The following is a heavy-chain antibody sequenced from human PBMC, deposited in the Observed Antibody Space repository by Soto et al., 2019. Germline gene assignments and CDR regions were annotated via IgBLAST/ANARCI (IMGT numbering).Heavy chain of an antibody. CDR3: VKVWAVRTYAFAI. CDR2: ISGSGGST. Sequence: GELRHPNSGSALILRPCSNLVCRQLPGKGLEWVSAISGSGGSTYYADSVKGRFTISRDNSKNTLYLQMNSLRAEDTAVYYCVKVWAVRTYAFAIWGQGTIDT. CDR1: ALILRPCS. J-gene: IGHJ3*02. V-gene: IGHV3-23*01. D-gene: IGHD3-16*01.